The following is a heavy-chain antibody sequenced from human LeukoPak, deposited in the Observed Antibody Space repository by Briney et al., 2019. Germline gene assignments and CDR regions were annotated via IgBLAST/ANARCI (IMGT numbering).Heavy chain of an antibody. CDR1: GFTFSSYA. V-gene: IGHV3-30-3*01. J-gene: IGHJ4*02. D-gene: IGHD3-3*01. Sequence: GGSLRLSCAASGFTFSSYAMHWVRQAPGKGLEWVAVISYDGSNKYYADSVKGRFTISRDNSKNTLYLQMNSLRAEDTAVYYCARGIYDFWSRADYWGQGTLVTVSS. CDR2: ISYDGSNK. CDR3: ARGIYDFWSRADY.